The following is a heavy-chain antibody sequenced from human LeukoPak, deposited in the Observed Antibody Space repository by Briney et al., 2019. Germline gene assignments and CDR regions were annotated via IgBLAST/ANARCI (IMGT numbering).Heavy chain of an antibody. CDR3: ARLGDTQFDY. J-gene: IGHJ4*02. CDR1: GGSISGSTYH. D-gene: IGHD3-16*01. CDR2: IYFSGST. Sequence: PSETLSLTCTVSGGSISGSTYHWGWIRQPPGKGLEWIGSIYFSGSTYYNPSLKSRVTISVDTSKNQFSLRLGSVTAADTAVYYCARLGDTQFDYWGQGTLVTVSS. V-gene: IGHV4-39*01.